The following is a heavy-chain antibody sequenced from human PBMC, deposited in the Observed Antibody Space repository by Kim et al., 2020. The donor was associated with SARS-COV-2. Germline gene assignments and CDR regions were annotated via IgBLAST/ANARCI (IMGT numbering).Heavy chain of an antibody. CDR3: AREVDTAMVD. J-gene: IGHJ4*02. V-gene: IGHV3-53*04. CDR2: IYSGGST. D-gene: IGHD5-18*01. CDR1: GFTVSSNY. Sequence: GGSLRLSCAASGFTVSSNYMSWVRQAPGKGLEWVSVIYSGGSTYYADSVKGRFTISRHNSKNTLYLQMNSLRAEDTAMYYCAREVDTAMVDWGQGTLVTVSS.